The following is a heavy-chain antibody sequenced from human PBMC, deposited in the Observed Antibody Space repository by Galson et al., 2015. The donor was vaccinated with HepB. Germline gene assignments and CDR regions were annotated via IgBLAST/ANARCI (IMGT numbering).Heavy chain of an antibody. J-gene: IGHJ4*02. D-gene: IGHD3-10*02. Sequence: SLRLSCAASGFTFSSYAMSWVRQAPGKGLEWISAITGSGGNTYYADSVKGRFTISRDNSKNTLYLQMDSLRAEDTAVYYCARENGRGYVGYWGRGTLVTVSS. V-gene: IGHV3-23*01. CDR2: ITGSGGNT. CDR3: ARENGRGYVGY. CDR1: GFTFSSYA.